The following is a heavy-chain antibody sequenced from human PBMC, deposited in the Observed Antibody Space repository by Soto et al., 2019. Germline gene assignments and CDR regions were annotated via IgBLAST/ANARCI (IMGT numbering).Heavy chain of an antibody. CDR3: AKAQHSDIVVVVAAPLLYFQH. J-gene: IGHJ1*01. D-gene: IGHD2-15*01. CDR2: ISGSGGST. Sequence: GGSLRLSCAASGFTFSSYAMSWVRQAPGKGLEWVSAISGSGGSTYYADSVKGRFTISRDNSKNTLYLQMNSLRAEDTAVYYCAKAQHSDIVVVVAAPLLYFQHWGQGTLVTVSS. CDR1: GFTFSSYA. V-gene: IGHV3-23*01.